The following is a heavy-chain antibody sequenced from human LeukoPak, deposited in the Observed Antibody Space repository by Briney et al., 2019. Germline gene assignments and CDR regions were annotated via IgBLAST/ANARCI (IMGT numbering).Heavy chain of an antibody. CDR1: GGSFSGYY. D-gene: IGHD3-22*01. Sequence: PSETLSLTCAVYGGSFSGYYWSWIRQPPGKGLEWIGEINHSGSTNYNPSLKSRVTISVDTSKNQFSLKLSSVTAADTAVYYCARELSGYYDHYFDYWGQGTLVTVSS. CDR3: ARELSGYYDHYFDY. J-gene: IGHJ4*02. CDR2: INHSGST. V-gene: IGHV4-34*01.